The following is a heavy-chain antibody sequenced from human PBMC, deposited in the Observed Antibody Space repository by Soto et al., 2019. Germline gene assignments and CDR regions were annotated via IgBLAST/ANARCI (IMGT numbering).Heavy chain of an antibody. CDR3: AREGTAIFDYYYGMDV. D-gene: IGHD2-21*02. Sequence: QVQLVQSGAEVKKPGASVKVSCKASGYTFTSYGISWVRHAPGQGLEWMGWISAYNGNTNYAQKLQGRVTMTTDTSTSTAYVELRSLRSDDTAVYYCAREGTAIFDYYYGMDVWGQGTTVTVSS. CDR1: GYTFTSYG. J-gene: IGHJ6*02. V-gene: IGHV1-18*01. CDR2: ISAYNGNT.